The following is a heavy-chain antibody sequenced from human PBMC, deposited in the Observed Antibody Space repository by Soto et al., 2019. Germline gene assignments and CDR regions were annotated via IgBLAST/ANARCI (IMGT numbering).Heavy chain of an antibody. V-gene: IGHV4-34*01. CDR2: INHSGST. CDR3: AREGGHYDFWSGYAARHKIDY. CDR1: GGSFSGYY. Sequence: PSGTLSLTCAVYGGSFSGYYWXWIRQPPGKGLEWIGEINHSGSTNYNPSLKSRVTISVDTSKNQFSLKLSSVTAADTAVHYCAREGGHYDFWSGYAARHKIDYWGQGTLVTVSS. J-gene: IGHJ4*02. D-gene: IGHD3-3*01.